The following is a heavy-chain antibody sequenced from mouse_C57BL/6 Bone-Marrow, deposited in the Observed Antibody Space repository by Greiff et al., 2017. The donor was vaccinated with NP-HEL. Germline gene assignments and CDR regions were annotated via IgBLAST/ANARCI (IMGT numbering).Heavy chain of an antibody. CDR1: GFTFSSYT. Sequence: EVQVVESGGGLVKPGGSLKLSCAASGFTFSSYTMSWVRQTPEKRLEWVATISGGGGNTYYPDSVKGRFTISRDNAKNTLYLQMSSLRSEDTALYYCARQDGSDFDYWGQGTTLTVSS. CDR3: ARQDGSDFDY. J-gene: IGHJ2*01. V-gene: IGHV5-9*01. CDR2: ISGGGGNT. D-gene: IGHD1-1*01.